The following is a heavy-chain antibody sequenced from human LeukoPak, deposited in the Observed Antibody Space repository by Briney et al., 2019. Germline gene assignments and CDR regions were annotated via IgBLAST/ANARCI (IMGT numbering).Heavy chain of an antibody. CDR2: INPSGGST. D-gene: IGHD2-15*01. Sequence: GASVKVSCKASGYTFTSYYMHWVRQAPGQGLEWMGIINPSGGSTSYAQKFQGRVTMTRDTSTSTVYMELSSLRSEDTAVYYCARSCSGGSCGTSDAFDIWGQGTMVTVSS. J-gene: IGHJ3*02. CDR1: GYTFTSYY. V-gene: IGHV1-46*01. CDR3: ARSCSGGSCGTSDAFDI.